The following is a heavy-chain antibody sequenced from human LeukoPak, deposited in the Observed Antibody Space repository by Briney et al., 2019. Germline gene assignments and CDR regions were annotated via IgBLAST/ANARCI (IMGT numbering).Heavy chain of an antibody. Sequence: PGGSLRLYCAASGSTFSNAWLSWVRQAPGKGLEWVGRIKSKTDGGTTDYAAPVKGRFTISRDDSKNTLYLQMNSLKTEDTAVYYCTTDVYSSSWYPDAFDIWGQGTMVTVSS. D-gene: IGHD6-13*01. J-gene: IGHJ3*02. CDR2: IKSKTDGGTT. CDR1: GSTFSNAW. V-gene: IGHV3-15*01. CDR3: TTDVYSSSWYPDAFDI.